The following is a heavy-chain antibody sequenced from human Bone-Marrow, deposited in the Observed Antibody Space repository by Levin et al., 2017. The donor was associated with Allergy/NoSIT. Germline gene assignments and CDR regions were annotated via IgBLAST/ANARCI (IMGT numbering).Heavy chain of an antibody. J-gene: IGHJ6*03. Sequence: LSLTCAASGFTVSGIDMSWVRQAPGKGLEWVSSIYSGSDTYYADSVKGRFTVSGDNSKNTFYLQINSPRAEDTAVYFCARVVSDYNELDTEPHQYYYMDVWGKGTTVTVSS. CDR1: GFTVSGID. CDR2: IYSGSDT. CDR3: ARVVSDYNELDTEPHQYYYMDV. D-gene: IGHD4-11*01. V-gene: IGHV3-53*01.